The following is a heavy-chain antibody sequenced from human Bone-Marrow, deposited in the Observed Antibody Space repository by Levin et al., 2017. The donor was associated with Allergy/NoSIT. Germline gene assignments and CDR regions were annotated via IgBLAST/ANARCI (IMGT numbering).Heavy chain of an antibody. D-gene: IGHD2-15*01. CDR2: ISAYNGNT. V-gene: IGHV1-18*01. Sequence: GESLKISCKASGYTFTSYGISWVRQAPGQGLEWMGWISAYNGNTNYAQKLQGRVTMTTDTSTSTAYMELRSLRSDDTAVYYCARDRLRYCSGGSCYGPLCYFDYWGQGTLVTVSS. J-gene: IGHJ4*02. CDR3: ARDRLRYCSGGSCYGPLCYFDY. CDR1: GYTFTSYG.